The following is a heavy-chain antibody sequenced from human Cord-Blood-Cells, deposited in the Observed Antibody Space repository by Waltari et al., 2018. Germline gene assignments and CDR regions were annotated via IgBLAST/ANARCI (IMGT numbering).Heavy chain of an antibody. CDR1: GRSFRGYY. Sequence: QVQLPQWGAGLLKPSETPSPPCAASGRSFRGYYWSWSRHPPGKGWECIGEINHSGSTNYNPSLKSRVTISVDTSKNQSSLKLSSGTAADTAVYYCARGTDWADYWGQGTLVTVSS. V-gene: IGHV4-34*01. CDR3: ARGTDWADY. CDR2: INHSGST. D-gene: IGHD3-9*01. J-gene: IGHJ4*02.